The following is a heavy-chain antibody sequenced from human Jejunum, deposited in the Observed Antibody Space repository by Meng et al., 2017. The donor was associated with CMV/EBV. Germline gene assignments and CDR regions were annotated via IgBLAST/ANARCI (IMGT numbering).Heavy chain of an antibody. CDR3: GRGDNYFPET. Sequence: SLTCTVYGGSSSGFFWAYLRQPPGKGLEWIGEINHSGNTYYNPSLKSRLTMSLDTSKNQFFLNLSSVTAADTAVYYCGRGDNYFPETWGQGALVTVSS. J-gene: IGHJ5*02. V-gene: IGHV4-34*01. CDR1: GGSSSGFF. CDR2: INHSGNT. D-gene: IGHD3-10*02.